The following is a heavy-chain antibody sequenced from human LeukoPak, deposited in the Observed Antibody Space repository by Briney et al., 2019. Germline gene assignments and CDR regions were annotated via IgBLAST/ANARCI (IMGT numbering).Heavy chain of an antibody. V-gene: IGHV3-23*01. CDR1: GFTFSSYA. CDR3: AKDPSVVAATWGVGWFDP. J-gene: IGHJ5*02. CDR2: ISGSGGST. Sequence: GGSLRLSCAASGFTFSSYAMSWVRQAPGKGLEWVSAISGSGGSTYYADSVKGRFTISRDNSKNTLYLQMNSLRAEDTAVYYCAKDPSVVAATWGVGWFDPWGQGTLVTVSS. D-gene: IGHD2-15*01.